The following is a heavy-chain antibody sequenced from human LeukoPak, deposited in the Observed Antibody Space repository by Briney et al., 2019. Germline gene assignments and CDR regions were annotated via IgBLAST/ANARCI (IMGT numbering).Heavy chain of an antibody. D-gene: IGHD6-13*01. Sequence: NPSETLSLTCTVSGGSISSYYWSWIRQPPGKGLEWVGYIYYSGSTNYNPSLKSRVTISVDTSKNQFSLKLSSVTAADTAVYYCARESRSSSWYVGGYYGMDVWGQGTTVTVSS. CDR2: IYYSGST. V-gene: IGHV4-59*01. J-gene: IGHJ6*02. CDR3: ARESRSSSWYVGGYYGMDV. CDR1: GGSISSYY.